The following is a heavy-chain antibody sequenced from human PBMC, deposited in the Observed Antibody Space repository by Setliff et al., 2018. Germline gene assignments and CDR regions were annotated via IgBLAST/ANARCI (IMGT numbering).Heavy chain of an antibody. V-gene: IGHV4-59*08. Sequence: PSETLSLTCAVSGGSVTSHYWSWIRQPPGKGLEWIGFIFYSGDTNSNPSLKSRVTMSVDTSKNQFSLKLTSVTAADTAVYYCARASGFQYMDVWGKGTTVTVSS. J-gene: IGHJ6*03. CDR1: GGSVTSHY. CDR2: IFYSGDT. D-gene: IGHD3-3*01. CDR3: ARASGFQYMDV.